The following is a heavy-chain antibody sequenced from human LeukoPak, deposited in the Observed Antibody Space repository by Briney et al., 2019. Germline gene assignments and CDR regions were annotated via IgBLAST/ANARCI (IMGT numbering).Heavy chain of an antibody. D-gene: IGHD2-8*01. J-gene: IGHJ4*02. V-gene: IGHV1-69*06. CDR3: ARDPLSFGVPAHYFDC. CDR1: GGTFSSYA. CDR2: IIPIFGTA. Sequence: ASVTVSCKASGGTFSSYAISWVRQAPGQGLEWMGGIIPIFGTANYAQKFQGRVTITADKSTSTAYMELSSLRSEDTAVYYCARDPLSFGVPAHYFDCWGQGTLVTVSS.